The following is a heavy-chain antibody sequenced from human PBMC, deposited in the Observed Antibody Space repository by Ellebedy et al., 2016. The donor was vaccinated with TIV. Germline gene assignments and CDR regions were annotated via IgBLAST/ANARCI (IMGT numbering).Heavy chain of an antibody. CDR2: FDPEDGET. CDR3: ATTYSTYDGGWFDP. CDR1: GYTLTELS. Sequence: AASVKVSCKVSGYTLTELSMHWVRQAPGKGLEWMGGFDPEDGETIYAQKFQGRVTMTEDTSTDTAYMELSSLRSEDTAVYYCATTYSTYDGGWFDPWGQGTLVTVSS. V-gene: IGHV1-24*01. J-gene: IGHJ5*02. D-gene: IGHD4-11*01.